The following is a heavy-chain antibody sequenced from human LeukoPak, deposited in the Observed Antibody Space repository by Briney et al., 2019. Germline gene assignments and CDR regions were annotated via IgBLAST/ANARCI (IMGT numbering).Heavy chain of an antibody. V-gene: IGHV7-4-1*02. D-gene: IGHD1-26*01. CDR3: ARDLESYYGEYFQH. CDR2: INTNTGNP. Sequence: ASVKVSCKASGYTFTSYAMNWVRQAPGQGLEWRGWINTNTGNPTYAQGFTGRFVFSLDTSVSTAYLQISSLKAEDTAVYYCARDLESYYGEYFQHWGQGTLVTVSS. J-gene: IGHJ1*01. CDR1: GYTFTSYA.